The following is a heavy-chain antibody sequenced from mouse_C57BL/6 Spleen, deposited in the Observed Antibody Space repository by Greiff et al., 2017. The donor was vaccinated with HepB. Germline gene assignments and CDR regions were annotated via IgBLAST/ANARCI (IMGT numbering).Heavy chain of an antibody. CDR1: GYTFTSYW. CDR2: IDPSDSYT. D-gene: IGHD1-1*01. Sequence: VQLQESGAELVMPGASVKLSCKASGYTFTSYWMHWVKQRPGQGLEWIGEIDPSDSYTNYNQKFKGKSTLTVDKSSSTAYMQLSSLTSEDSAVYYCARAVVPYWYFDVWGTGTTVTVSS. V-gene: IGHV1-69*01. J-gene: IGHJ1*03. CDR3: ARAVVPYWYFDV.